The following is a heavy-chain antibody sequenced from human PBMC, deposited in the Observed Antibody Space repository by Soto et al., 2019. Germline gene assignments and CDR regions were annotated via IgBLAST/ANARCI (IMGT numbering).Heavy chain of an antibody. V-gene: IGHV4-59*11. CDR2: MYNTGST. CDR3: ARDLWGYCGTDCYPLDV. CDR1: GGSISRHY. Sequence: SETLSLTCTVSGGSISRHYWSWIRQPQGKGLEWIGYMYNTGSTVYNPSFKSRVTISVDTSKNQFSLKLNSVTAADTAVYYCARDLWGYCGTDCYPLDVWGQGTTVTVSS. D-gene: IGHD2-21*02. J-gene: IGHJ6*02.